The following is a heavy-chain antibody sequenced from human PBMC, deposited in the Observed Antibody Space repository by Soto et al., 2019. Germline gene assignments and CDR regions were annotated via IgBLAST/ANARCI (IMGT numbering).Heavy chain of an antibody. CDR1: GYTFTSYA. V-gene: IGHV1-3*01. J-gene: IGHJ4*02. D-gene: IGHD6-19*01. CDR3: ARDRSQWLVPEAFDY. Sequence: ASVKVSCKASGYTFTSYAMHWVRQAPGQRLEWMGRINAGNGNTKYSQKFQGRVTITRDTSASTAYMELSSLRSEDTAVYYCARDRSQWLVPEAFDYWGQGTLVTVSS. CDR2: INAGNGNT.